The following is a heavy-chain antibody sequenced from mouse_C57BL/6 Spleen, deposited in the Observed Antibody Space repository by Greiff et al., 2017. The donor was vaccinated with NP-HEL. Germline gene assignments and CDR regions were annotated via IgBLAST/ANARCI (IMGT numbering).Heavy chain of an antibody. V-gene: IGHV5-17*01. D-gene: IGHD1-1*01. CDR1: GFTFSDYG. CDR3: ARPITTVDYAMDY. CDR2: ISSGSSNI. J-gene: IGHJ4*01. Sequence: VMLVESGGGLVKPGGSLKLSCAASGFTFSDYGMHWVRQAPEKGLEWVAYISSGSSNIYYADTVKGRFTISRDNAKNTLFLQKTSLRSEDTAMYYCARPITTVDYAMDYWGQGTSVTVSS.